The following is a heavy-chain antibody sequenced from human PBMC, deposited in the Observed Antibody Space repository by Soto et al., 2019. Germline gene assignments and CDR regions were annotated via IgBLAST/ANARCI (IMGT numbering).Heavy chain of an antibody. J-gene: IGHJ4*02. D-gene: IGHD6-19*01. V-gene: IGHV3-53*02. CDR3: ARGQYSSGRYDN. Sequence: EVQLVETGGGLIQPGGSLRLSCAASGFTVSNNYMSWVRQAPGKGLEWVSVLYSGGGTSYADSVRGRFTISKDNSRNTLYLQMNGLRVEYTAVYYCARGQYSSGRYDNWGQGTLVTVSS. CDR1: GFTVSNNY. CDR2: LYSGGGT.